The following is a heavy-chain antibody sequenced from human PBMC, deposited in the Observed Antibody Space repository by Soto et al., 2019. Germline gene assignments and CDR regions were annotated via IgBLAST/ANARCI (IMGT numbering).Heavy chain of an antibody. D-gene: IGHD1-20*01. CDR2: IYYSGST. CDR1: GGSISSGGYY. CDR3: ARKTWGLTCFDY. Sequence: PSETLSLTCTVSGGSISSGGYYWSWIRQHPGKGLEWIGYIYYSGSTYYNPSLKSRVTISVDTSKNQFSLKLSSVTAADTAVYYCARKTWGLTCFDYWGQGTLVTVSS. V-gene: IGHV4-31*03. J-gene: IGHJ4*02.